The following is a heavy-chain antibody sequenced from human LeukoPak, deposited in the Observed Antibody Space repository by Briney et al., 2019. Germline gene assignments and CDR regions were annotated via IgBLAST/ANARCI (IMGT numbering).Heavy chain of an antibody. V-gene: IGHV4-39*01. CDR2: IYYSGST. CDR3: ARGRPYSGGYHLDY. J-gene: IGHJ4*02. Sequence: SGTLSLTCTVSGDSTSSDRYYGGWVRQPPGKGLEWIGNIYYSGSTYYNPSLKSRVTMSVDTSKNQFFLKLNSVTAADTAVYYCARGRPYSGGYHLDYWGQGTLVTVSA. CDR1: GDSTSSDRYY. D-gene: IGHD1-26*01.